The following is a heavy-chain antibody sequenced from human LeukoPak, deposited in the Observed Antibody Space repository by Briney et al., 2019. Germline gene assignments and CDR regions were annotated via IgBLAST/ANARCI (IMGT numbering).Heavy chain of an antibody. CDR2: ISSSSSPI. Sequence: PGGSLRLSCAASGFTFSSYSMNWIRQAPGKGLEWVSYISSSSSPIYFADSVKGRFTISRDNAKNSLYLQMNSLRAEDTAVYYCARDRYGYFAPDDWGQGTLVTVSS. CDR1: GFTFSSYS. J-gene: IGHJ4*02. D-gene: IGHD5-18*01. CDR3: ARDRYGYFAPDD. V-gene: IGHV3-48*01.